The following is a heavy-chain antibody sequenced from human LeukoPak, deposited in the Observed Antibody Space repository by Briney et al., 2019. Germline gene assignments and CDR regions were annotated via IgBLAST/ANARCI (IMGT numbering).Heavy chain of an antibody. D-gene: IGHD3-9*01. Sequence: SETLSLTCTVSGGSTNSHFWSWMRQPPGKGLEWIGNIYNRGTTNYNPSLNSRVTMSVDTSKNQFSLKLSSVTAADTAVYYCASFILTGSINWFDPWGQGTLVTVSS. CDR3: ASFILTGSINWFDP. CDR2: IYNRGTT. V-gene: IGHV4-59*11. J-gene: IGHJ5*02. CDR1: GGSTNSHF.